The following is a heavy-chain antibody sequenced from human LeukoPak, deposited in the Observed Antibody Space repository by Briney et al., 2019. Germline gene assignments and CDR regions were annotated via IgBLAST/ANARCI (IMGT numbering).Heavy chain of an antibody. CDR3: TSVGSGYSYGYIFDYYYYYYMDV. CDR2: IRSKANSYAT. V-gene: IGHV3-73*01. J-gene: IGHJ6*03. CDR1: GFTFSGSA. D-gene: IGHD5-18*01. Sequence: GRSLRLSCAASGFTFSGSAMHWVRQASGKGLEWVGRIRSKANSYATAYAASVKGRFTISRDDSKNTAYLQMNSLKTEDTAVYYCTSVGSGYSYGYIFDYYYYYYMDVWGKGTTVTVSS.